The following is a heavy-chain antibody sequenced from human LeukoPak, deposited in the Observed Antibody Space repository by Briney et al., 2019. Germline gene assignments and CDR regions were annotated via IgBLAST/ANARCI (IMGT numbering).Heavy chain of an antibody. J-gene: IGHJ4*02. CDR2: IKQDGSEK. V-gene: IGHV3-7*01. CDR3: ARDCAVAVWTFDY. Sequence: GGSLRLSCAASGFTFSTYWMSWVRQAPGKGLEWVANIKQDGSEKYYVDSVKGRFTISRDNAKNSLYLQMNSLRAEDTAVYYCARDCAVAVWTFDYWGQGTLVTVSS. CDR1: GFTFSTYW. D-gene: IGHD6-19*01.